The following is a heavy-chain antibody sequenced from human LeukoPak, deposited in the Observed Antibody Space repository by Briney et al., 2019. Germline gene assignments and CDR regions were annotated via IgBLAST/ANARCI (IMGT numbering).Heavy chain of an antibody. CDR1: GSTVSSHY. V-gene: IGHV3-53*01. Sequence: GGSLRLSCAASGSTVSSHYMSWVRQAPGKGLEWVSVIYTGGSIQYADSVKGRFTISRDNSKNMVYLQMNSLRAEDTAVYYCAKNLGFVADCWGQGILVTVSS. CDR2: IYTGGSI. D-gene: IGHD3-16*02. CDR3: AKNLGFVADC. J-gene: IGHJ4*02.